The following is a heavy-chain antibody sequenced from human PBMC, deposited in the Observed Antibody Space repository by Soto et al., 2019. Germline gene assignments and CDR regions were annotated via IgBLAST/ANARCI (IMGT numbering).Heavy chain of an antibody. CDR2: ISYSGST. CDR3: ARVLGVRVDN. CDR1: GGSISSGGYY. V-gene: IGHV4-31*03. Sequence: TLSLTCTVSGGSISSGGYYWSWIRQHPGKGLEWIGYISYSGSTYYHPSLKSRVTISVDTSKNQFSLKLSSVTAADTAVYYCARVLGVRVDNWGQGTLVTVSS. D-gene: IGHD3-10*01. J-gene: IGHJ4*02.